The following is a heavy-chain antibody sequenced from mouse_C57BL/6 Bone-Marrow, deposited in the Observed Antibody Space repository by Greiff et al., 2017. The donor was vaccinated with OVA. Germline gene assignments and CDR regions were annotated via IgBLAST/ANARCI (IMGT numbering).Heavy chain of an antibody. J-gene: IGHJ4*01. CDR1: GYTFTDYY. V-gene: IGHV1-76*01. D-gene: IGHD1-1*01. Sequence: LMESGAELVRPGASVKLSCKASGYTFTDYYINWVKQRPGQGLEWIARIYPGSGNTYYNEKFKGKATLTAEKSSSTAYMQLSSLTSEDSAGYVCARWTTVVDYYVMDYWGQGTSVTVSS. CDR2: IYPGSGNT. CDR3: ARWTTVVDYYVMDY.